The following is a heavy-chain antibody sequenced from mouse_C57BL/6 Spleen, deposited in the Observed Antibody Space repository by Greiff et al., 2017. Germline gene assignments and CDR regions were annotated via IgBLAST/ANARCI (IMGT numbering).Heavy chain of an antibody. CDR2: IDPSDSYT. CDR1: GYTFTSYW. CDR3: AIYSNYFDD. J-gene: IGHJ2*01. D-gene: IGHD2-5*01. V-gene: IGHV1-69*01. Sequence: QVQLQQPGAELVMPGASVKLSCKASGYTFTSYWMHWVKQRPGQGLEWIGEIDPSDSYTNYNQKFKGKSTLTVDKSASTAYMQLSSLTSEDSAVYYCAIYSNYFDDWGQGTTLTVSS.